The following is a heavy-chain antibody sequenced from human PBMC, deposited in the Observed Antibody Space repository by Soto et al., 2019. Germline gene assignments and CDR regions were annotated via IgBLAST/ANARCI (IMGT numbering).Heavy chain of an antibody. Sequence: QVQLVQSGAEVKKPGSSVKVSCKASGGTFSSYAISWVRQAPGQGLEWMGGIIPIFGTANYAQKFQGRVTITAEHSTSTAYMELRSLRSEDTAVYYCARHRAEETMATTTGDYWGQGTLVTVSS. CDR2: IIPIFGTA. D-gene: IGHD5-12*01. CDR3: ARHRAEETMATTTGDY. V-gene: IGHV1-69*12. CDR1: GGTFSSYA. J-gene: IGHJ4*02.